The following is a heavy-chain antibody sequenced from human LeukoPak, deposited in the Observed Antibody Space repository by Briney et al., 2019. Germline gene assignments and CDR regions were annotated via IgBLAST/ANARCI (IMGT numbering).Heavy chain of an antibody. V-gene: IGHV3-23*01. CDR3: AKDLYTYGTTPLDY. Sequence: GGSLRLSCAASGFTFSSYAVSWVRQAAGKGLEWVSSISSSGGSTYYADSVKGRFTISRDYFKNTLFLQMNSLRAEDTAVYYCAKDLYTYGTTPLDYWGQGTLVTVSS. CDR2: ISSSGGST. D-gene: IGHD4-17*01. J-gene: IGHJ4*02. CDR1: GFTFSSYA.